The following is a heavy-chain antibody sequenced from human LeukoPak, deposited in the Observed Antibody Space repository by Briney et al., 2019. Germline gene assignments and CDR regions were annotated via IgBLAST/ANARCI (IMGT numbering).Heavy chain of an antibody. D-gene: IGHD4-17*01. Sequence: SVKVSFKSSGYTFTGYYMHGVRPAPGQGLEWVGWINPNSGGTNYAQKFQGRVTMTRDKSISPAYMELSRLRSDDTAVYYCAKGKIDEYGDYDPHYFDYRGQGTLVTVSS. V-gene: IGHV1-2*02. CDR3: AKGKIDEYGDYDPHYFDY. J-gene: IGHJ4*02. CDR2: INPNSGGT. CDR1: GYTFTGYY.